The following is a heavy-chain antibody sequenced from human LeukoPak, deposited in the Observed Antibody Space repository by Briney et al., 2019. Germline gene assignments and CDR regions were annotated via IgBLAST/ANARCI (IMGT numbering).Heavy chain of an antibody. V-gene: IGHV3-15*01. Sequence: PGGSLRLSCAAPGFAFNNTWMSWVRQAPGKGLEWIGLIKNKVAGGTSDYAAPVKGRFTISRDDSTHTLYLQMNSLQTEDTALYYCTTGGSILAHWGQGTLVAVSS. J-gene: IGHJ4*02. CDR2: IKNKVAGGTS. CDR3: TTGGSILAH. D-gene: IGHD3-3*02. CDR1: GFAFNNTW.